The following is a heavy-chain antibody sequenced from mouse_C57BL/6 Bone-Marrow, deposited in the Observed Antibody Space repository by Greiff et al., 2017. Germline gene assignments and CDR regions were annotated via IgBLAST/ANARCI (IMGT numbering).Heavy chain of an antibody. D-gene: IGHD1-1*01. J-gene: IGHJ2*01. CDR2: ISSGGSYT. CDR3: ARRGVVALDY. Sequence: EVQRVESGGDLVKPGGSLTLSCAASGFTFSSYGMSWVRQTPDNRLEWVATISSGGSYTYYPDSVKGRFTISRDNAKNTLYMQMSSLKSEDTAMYYCARRGVVALDYWGQGTTLTVSS. CDR1: GFTFSSYG. V-gene: IGHV5-6*01.